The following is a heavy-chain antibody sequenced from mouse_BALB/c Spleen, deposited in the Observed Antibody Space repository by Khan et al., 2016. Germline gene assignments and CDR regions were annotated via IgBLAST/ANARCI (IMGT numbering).Heavy chain of an antibody. Sequence: VQLKESGPGLVKPSQSLSLTCTVTGYSITSDYAWNWIRQFPGNKLEWMCYISYSGSTSYNPSLKSRISITRDTSKNQFFLQLNSVTTEDTATYYCARGYGSYWGQGTLVTVSA. D-gene: IGHD2-14*01. CDR2: ISYSGST. J-gene: IGHJ3*01. CDR3: ARGYGSY. CDR1: GYSITSDYA. V-gene: IGHV3-2*02.